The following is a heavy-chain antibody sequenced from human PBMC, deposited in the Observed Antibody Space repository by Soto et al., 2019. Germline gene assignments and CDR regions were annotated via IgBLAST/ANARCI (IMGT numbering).Heavy chain of an antibody. CDR1: GYTFTSYG. Sequence: XSVKVSYKASGYTFTSYGISWVRQAPGQGLEWMGWISAYNGNTNYAQKLQGRVTMTTDTSTSTAYMELRSLRSDDTAVYYCARVVIGIVVVVAAEKGFDYWGQGTLVTVSS. CDR3: ARVVIGIVVVVAAEKGFDY. V-gene: IGHV1-18*01. J-gene: IGHJ4*02. CDR2: ISAYNGNT. D-gene: IGHD2-15*01.